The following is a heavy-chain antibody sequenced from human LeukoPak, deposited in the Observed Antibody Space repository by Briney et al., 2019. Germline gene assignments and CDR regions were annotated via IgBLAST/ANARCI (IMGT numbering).Heavy chain of an antibody. J-gene: IGHJ3*01. D-gene: IGHD4-17*01. CDR2: INGNGGRT. Sequence: GGSLRLSCAASGFTFSNYAFVWVRQAPGKGLEWVSGINGNGGRTIHADSVKGRFTISRDNSRNTLYLQMNSLRADDTAIYYCGRDPNGDYIGAFDFWGQGTMVSVSS. CDR1: GFTFSNYA. V-gene: IGHV3-23*01. CDR3: GRDPNGDYIGAFDF.